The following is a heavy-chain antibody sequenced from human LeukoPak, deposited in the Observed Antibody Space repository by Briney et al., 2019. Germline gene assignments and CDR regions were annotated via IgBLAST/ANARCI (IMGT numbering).Heavy chain of an antibody. CDR1: GYSITSGYY. CDR3: ASRYCRSTSCNPLFQY. D-gene: IGHD2-2*01. V-gene: IGHV4-38-2*01. J-gene: IGHJ1*01. Sequence: SETLSLTCDVSGYSITSGYYWGWIRQPPGKGLEWIGTIYNSGSTYSNPSHPSLKSRVSISVDTSRNQFSLRLTSVTAADTAVYYCASRYCRSTSCNPLFQYWGQGTLVTVSS. CDR2: IYNSGST.